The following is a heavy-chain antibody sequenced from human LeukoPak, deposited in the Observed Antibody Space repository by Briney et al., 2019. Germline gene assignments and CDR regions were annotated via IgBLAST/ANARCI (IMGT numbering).Heavy chain of an antibody. D-gene: IGHD6-13*01. CDR3: AKDRVSSSWPYDAFDI. Sequence: PGRSLRLSCAASGFTFSGYAMHWVRQIPGRGLEWVALISYDGINQYYADSVKGRFTISRDNSKNTLYLQMNSLRAEDTAVYYCAKDRVSSSWPYDAFDIWGQGTMVTVSS. CDR2: ISYDGINQ. CDR1: GFTFSGYA. V-gene: IGHV3-30-3*01. J-gene: IGHJ3*02.